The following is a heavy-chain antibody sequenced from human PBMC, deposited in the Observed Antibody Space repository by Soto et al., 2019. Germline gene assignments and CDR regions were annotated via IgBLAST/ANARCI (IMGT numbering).Heavy chain of an antibody. CDR1: GGSFSGYY. CDR2: INHSGST. Sequence: QVQLQQWGAGLLKPSETLSLTCAVYGGSFSGYYWSWIRQPPGKGLEWIGEINHSGSTNYNPSLKGRVTISVDTSKNQFSLKLSSVTAADTAVYYCARSWGSGYYVYWGQGTLFTVSS. J-gene: IGHJ4*02. V-gene: IGHV4-34*01. CDR3: ARSWGSGYYVY. D-gene: IGHD3-22*01.